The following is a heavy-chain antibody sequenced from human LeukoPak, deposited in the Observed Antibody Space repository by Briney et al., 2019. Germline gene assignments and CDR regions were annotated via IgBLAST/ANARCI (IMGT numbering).Heavy chain of an antibody. CDR3: ATDLIHYYASGAKT. V-gene: IGHV3-21*01. CDR2: ITTSSSYI. Sequence: GGSLRLSCAASGFKFDDYGMNWVRQAPGKGLEWVSSITTSSSYIYYADSVKGRFTISRDNAKNSLFLQMNSLRAEDTAVYYCATDLIHYYASGAKTWGQGTLVTVSS. J-gene: IGHJ5*02. CDR1: GFKFDDYG. D-gene: IGHD3-10*01.